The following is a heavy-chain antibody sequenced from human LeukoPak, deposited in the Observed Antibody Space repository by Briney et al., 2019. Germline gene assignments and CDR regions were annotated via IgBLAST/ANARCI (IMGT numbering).Heavy chain of an antibody. J-gene: IGHJ4*02. V-gene: IGHV3-74*01. CDR1: GFTFSSYW. Sequence: GGSLRLSCTASGFTFSSYWMHWVRHAPGKGLVWVSRINSDGSSTSYADSVKGRFTISRDNAKNTLYLQMNSLRAEDTAVYYCARDVGYAHIAAAGTWPDYWGQGTLVTVSS. CDR2: INSDGSST. D-gene: IGHD6-13*01. CDR3: ARDVGYAHIAAAGTWPDY.